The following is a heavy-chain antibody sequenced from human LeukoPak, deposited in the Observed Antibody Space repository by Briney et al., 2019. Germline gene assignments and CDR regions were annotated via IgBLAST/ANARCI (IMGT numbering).Heavy chain of an antibody. Sequence: SSETLSLTCTVSGGSISGYYWSWIRQPPGKGLEWIGEINHSGSTNYNPSLKSRVTISVDTSKNQFSLKLSSVTAADTAVYYCARSAAAGHFDYWGQGTLVTVSS. CDR2: INHSGST. CDR1: GGSISGYY. D-gene: IGHD6-13*01. CDR3: ARSAAAGHFDY. V-gene: IGHV4-34*01. J-gene: IGHJ4*02.